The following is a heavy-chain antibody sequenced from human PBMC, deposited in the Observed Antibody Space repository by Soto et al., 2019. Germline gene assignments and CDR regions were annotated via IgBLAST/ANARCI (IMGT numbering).Heavy chain of an antibody. D-gene: IGHD6-19*01. J-gene: IGHJ4*02. CDR1: GFTFSSYG. CDR3: AKDQGSGWYFYFDY. V-gene: IGHV3-30*18. Sequence: GGSLRLSCPASGFTFSSYGMHRVRQAPGKGLEWVAVISYDGSNKYYADSVKGRFTISRDNSKNTLYLQMNSLRAEDTAVYYCAKDQGSGWYFYFDYWGQGTLVTVSS. CDR2: ISYDGSNK.